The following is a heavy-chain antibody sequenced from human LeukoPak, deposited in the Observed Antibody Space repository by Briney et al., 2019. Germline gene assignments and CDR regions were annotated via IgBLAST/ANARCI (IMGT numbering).Heavy chain of an antibody. J-gene: IGHJ4*02. CDR1: GGSISISSYY. CDR3: ARGQYRFGNLGY. V-gene: IGHV4-39*07. CDR2: IYYSGST. Sequence: ATLSLTFTVSGGSISISSYYWGWIRQPPGKGLEWIGSIYYSGSTYYNPSLKSRVTISVDTTKNQFSLKLSSVTAADTAVYYWARGQYRFGNLGYWGQGTLVTVSS. D-gene: IGHD3-10*01.